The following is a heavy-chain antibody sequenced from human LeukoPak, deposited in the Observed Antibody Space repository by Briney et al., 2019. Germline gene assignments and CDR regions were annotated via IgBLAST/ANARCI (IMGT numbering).Heavy chain of an antibody. Sequence: SETLSLTCAVYGGSFSGYYWSWIRQPPGKGLEWIGGINHSGSTNYNPSLKSRVTISVDTSKNQFSLKLSSVTAADTAVYYCARGGSRYGSGSIPNWFDPWGQGTLVTVSS. V-gene: IGHV4-34*01. CDR3: ARGGSRYGSGSIPNWFDP. J-gene: IGHJ5*02. CDR1: GGSFSGYY. CDR2: INHSGST. D-gene: IGHD3-10*01.